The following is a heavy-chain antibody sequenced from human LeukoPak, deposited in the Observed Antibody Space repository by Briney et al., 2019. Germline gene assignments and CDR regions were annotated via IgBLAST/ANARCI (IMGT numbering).Heavy chain of an antibody. CDR3: ARGATNYYDSSGFTHSSVYYYYGLDV. Sequence: PGGSLRLSCAASGFTFSSYAMSWVRQAPGKGLEWVSAISGSGGSTYYADSVKGRFTISRDNAKNSLYLQMNSLRAEDTALYYCARGATNYYDSSGFTHSSVYYYYGLDVWGQGTTVTVSS. J-gene: IGHJ6*02. V-gene: IGHV3-23*01. CDR2: ISGSGGST. CDR1: GFTFSSYA. D-gene: IGHD3-22*01.